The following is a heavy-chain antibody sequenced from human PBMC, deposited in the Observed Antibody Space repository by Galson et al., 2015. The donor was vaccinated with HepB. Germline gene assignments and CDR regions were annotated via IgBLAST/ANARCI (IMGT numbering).Heavy chain of an antibody. V-gene: IGHV1-2*06. J-gene: IGHJ4*02. CDR2: INPNSGGT. CDR1: GYTFTGYY. Sequence: SCKASGYTFTGYYMHWVRQAPGQGLEWMGRINPNSGGTNYAQKFQGRVTMTRDTSISTAYMELSRLRSDDTAVYYCARAPSGYDCYFDYWGQGTLVTVSS. CDR3: ARAPSGYDCYFDY. D-gene: IGHD5-12*01.